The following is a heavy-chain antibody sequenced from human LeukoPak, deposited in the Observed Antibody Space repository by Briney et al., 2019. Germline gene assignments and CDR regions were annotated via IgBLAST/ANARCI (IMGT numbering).Heavy chain of an antibody. CDR2: INPNSGAT. Sequence: GASVKVSCKASGYTFTDYYLHWVRQAPGQGLEWMGWINPNSGATGYAQNLQGRVTVTRDTSITTAYVELTSLRSDDKAVYYCARGTCTKGACYPVGNFDYWGQGILLTVSS. J-gene: IGHJ4*02. V-gene: IGHV1-2*02. CDR1: GYTFTDYY. CDR3: ARGTCTKGACYPVGNFDY. D-gene: IGHD2-8*01.